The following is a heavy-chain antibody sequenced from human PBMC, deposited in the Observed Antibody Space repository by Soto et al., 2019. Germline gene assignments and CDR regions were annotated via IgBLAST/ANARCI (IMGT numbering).Heavy chain of an antibody. CDR3: ARNPTCCGWTFDY. V-gene: IGHV3-33*01. D-gene: IGHD6-19*01. J-gene: IGHJ4*02. CDR1: GFTSVSYA. Sequence: GASLNLPFAAPGFTSVSYACHWVRQAPGKGREWVAVLWYDGSNQYYADSVKGRFTISRDNSKNTLYLQMSSLRADFLAIYYCARNPTCCGWTFDYWGQGT. CDR2: LWYDGSNQ.